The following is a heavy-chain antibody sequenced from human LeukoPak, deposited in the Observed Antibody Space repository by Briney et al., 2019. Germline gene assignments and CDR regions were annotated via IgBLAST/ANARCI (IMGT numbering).Heavy chain of an antibody. CDR2: INPSGGST. V-gene: IGHV1-46*01. D-gene: IGHD3-10*01. J-gene: IGHJ4*02. CDR1: GYTFTSYY. Sequence: GASVKVSCKASGYTFTSYYMHWVRQAPGQGLEWMGIINPSGGSTSYAQKFQGRVTMTRNTSISTAYMELSSLRSEDTAVYYCARASMVRGRSFGYWGQGTLVTVSS. CDR3: ARASMVRGRSFGY.